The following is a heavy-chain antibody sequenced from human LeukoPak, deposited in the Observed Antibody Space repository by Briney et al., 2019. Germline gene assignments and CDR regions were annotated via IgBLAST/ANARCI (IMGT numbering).Heavy chain of an antibody. J-gene: IGHJ4*02. CDR1: GYTFTSYG. V-gene: IGHV1-18*01. Sequence: GASVKVPCKASGYTFTSYGISWVRQAPGQGLEWMGWISAYNGNTNYAQKLQGRVTMTTDTSTSTAYMELRSLRSDDTAVYYCARGVKYYYDSSGYSPEGFDYWGQGTLVTVSS. CDR2: ISAYNGNT. CDR3: ARGVKYYYDSSGYSPEGFDY. D-gene: IGHD3-22*01.